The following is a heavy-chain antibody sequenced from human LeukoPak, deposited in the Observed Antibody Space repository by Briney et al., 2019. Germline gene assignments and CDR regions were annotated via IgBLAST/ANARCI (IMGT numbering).Heavy chain of an antibody. Sequence: SVKVSCKASGGTFSSYAISWVRQAPGQGLEWMGRIIPILGIANYAQKFQGRVTITADKFTSAAYLELSSLSSDDTAVYYCASAPQVYSGSYEHDYWGQGTLVTVSS. CDR1: GGTFSSYA. D-gene: IGHD1-26*01. CDR3: ASAPQVYSGSYEHDY. V-gene: IGHV1-69*04. J-gene: IGHJ4*02. CDR2: IIPILGIA.